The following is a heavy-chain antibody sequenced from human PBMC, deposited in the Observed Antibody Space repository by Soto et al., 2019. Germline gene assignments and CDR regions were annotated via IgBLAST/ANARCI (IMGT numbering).Heavy chain of an antibody. CDR1: GYTFTSYY. CDR2: INPSSGST. Sequence: ASVKVSCKASGYTFTSYYMHWVRQAPGQGLEWMGIINPSSGSTSYAQKFQGRVTMTRNTSMSTAYMELSSLRSEDTAVYYCARGAQLRYFAWLPNETRYDAFDIWGHGTMVPVSS. D-gene: IGHD3-9*01. CDR3: ARGAQLRYFAWLPNETRYDAFDI. V-gene: IGHV1-46*01. J-gene: IGHJ3*02.